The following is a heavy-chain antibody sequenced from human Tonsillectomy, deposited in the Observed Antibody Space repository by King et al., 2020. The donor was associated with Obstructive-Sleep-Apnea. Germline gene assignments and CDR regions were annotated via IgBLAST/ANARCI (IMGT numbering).Heavy chain of an antibody. Sequence: VQLVETGGGLVQPGRSLRLSCTASGFTFGDYAMSCFRQAPGKGLEWVGFIRRKVYGGTTEYAESVKGRFTISRDDSKSIAYLQMTSLKTEDTAVYYCTRDLGYYDTSGYLGFYWGQGTLVTVSS. CDR2: IRRKVYGGTT. CDR3: TRDLGYYDTSGYLGFY. V-gene: IGHV3-49*03. CDR1: GFTFGDYA. J-gene: IGHJ4*02. D-gene: IGHD3-22*01.